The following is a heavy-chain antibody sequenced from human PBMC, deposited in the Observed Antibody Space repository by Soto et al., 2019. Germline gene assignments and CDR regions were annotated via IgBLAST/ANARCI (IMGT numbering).Heavy chain of an antibody. V-gene: IGHV4-59*08. CDR2: IYYNGRT. J-gene: IGHJ4*02. CDR3: ARHAAVTSAPLDC. D-gene: IGHD4-17*01. Sequence: QVQLQESGPGLVKPSETLSLTCTVSGGSINNYYWSWIRQPPGRGLEGIAYIYYNGRTNYNPSPKSRVTITVDTSKRQFSLKLSSVTAADTAVYYCARHAAVTSAPLDCWGQGTLVTVSS. CDR1: GGSINNYY.